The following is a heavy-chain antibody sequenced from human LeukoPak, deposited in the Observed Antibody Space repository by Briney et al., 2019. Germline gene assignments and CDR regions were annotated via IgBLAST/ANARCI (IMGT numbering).Heavy chain of an antibody. CDR1: GNSFTSHW. J-gene: IGHJ4*02. Sequence: GESLKISCKGSGNSFTSHWIGWVRQMPGKGLKWMGIIYPGDSDTRYSPSFQGQVTISADKSINTAYLQWSSLKASDTAMYYCARRRSGNYWIDYWGQGTLVTVSS. V-gene: IGHV5-51*01. D-gene: IGHD1-26*01. CDR2: IYPGDSDT. CDR3: ARRRSGNYWIDY.